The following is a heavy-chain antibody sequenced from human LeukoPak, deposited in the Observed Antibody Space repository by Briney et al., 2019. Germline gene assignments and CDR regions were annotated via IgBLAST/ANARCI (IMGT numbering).Heavy chain of an antibody. Sequence: ASVKVSCKASGYTFTSYDINWVRQATGQGLEWMGWMNPNSGNTGYAQKFQGRVTITRNTSISTAYMELSSLRSEDTAVYYCAKGLRYDGLYYFDYWGQGTLVTVSS. CDR3: AKGLRYDGLYYFDY. CDR2: MNPNSGNT. D-gene: IGHD5-12*01. V-gene: IGHV1-8*03. J-gene: IGHJ4*02. CDR1: GYTFTSYD.